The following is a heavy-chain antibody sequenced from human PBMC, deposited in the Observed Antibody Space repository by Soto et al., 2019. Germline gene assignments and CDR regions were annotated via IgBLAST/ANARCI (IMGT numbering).Heavy chain of an antibody. CDR1: GGTFSSYA. Sequence: QVQLVQSGAEVKKPGSSVKVSCKASGGTFSSYAISWVRQAPGQGLEWMGGIIPIFGTANYARKFQGRVTITADKSTSTAYMELSSLRSEDTAVYYCARDNGEGPLTTAAFDYWGQGTLVTVSS. CDR3: ARDNGEGPLTTAAFDY. D-gene: IGHD4-4*01. CDR2: IIPIFGTA. V-gene: IGHV1-69*06. J-gene: IGHJ4*02.